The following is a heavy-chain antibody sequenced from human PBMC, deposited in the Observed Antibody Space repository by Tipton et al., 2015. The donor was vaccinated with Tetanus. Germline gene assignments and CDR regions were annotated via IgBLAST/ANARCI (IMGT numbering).Heavy chain of an antibody. CDR1: RGPISSYY. Sequence: LRLSCTVSRGPISSYYWSWIRQPAGKGLEWIGHISNGNPDYSSSLKNRVTLSVDLSKNEFSLKLRSVTAADTGVYYCARGITDGYNRRFDYWGQGTLVAVSP. J-gene: IGHJ4*02. CDR3: ARGITDGYNRRFDY. D-gene: IGHD5-24*01. V-gene: IGHV4-4*07. CDR2: ISNGNP.